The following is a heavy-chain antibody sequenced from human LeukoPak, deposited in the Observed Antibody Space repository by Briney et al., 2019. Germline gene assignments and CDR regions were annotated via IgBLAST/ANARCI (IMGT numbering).Heavy chain of an antibody. CDR1: GYTLTSYG. Sequence: ASVKVSCKASGYTLTSYGISWVRQAPGQGLERMGRISAYNGKTNYAKKPQGRVTMTTHASTSTAYMVRRSPRSDDTAVYYCARGLSSSSLTDYWGQGTLVTVSS. V-gene: IGHV1-18*01. CDR2: ISAYNGKT. J-gene: IGHJ4*02. D-gene: IGHD6-6*01. CDR3: ARGLSSSSLTDY.